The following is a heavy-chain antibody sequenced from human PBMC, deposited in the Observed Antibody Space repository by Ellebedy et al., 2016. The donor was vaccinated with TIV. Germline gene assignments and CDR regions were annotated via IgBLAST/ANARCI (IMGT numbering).Heavy chain of an antibody. CDR3: AVAGGTANYYYGLDV. V-gene: IGHV4-4*07. J-gene: IGHJ6*02. D-gene: IGHD1-1*01. CDR1: GGSISTYY. CDR2: INTSGST. Sequence: MPSETLSLTCTVSGGSISTYYWSWIRQPAGKGLEWIWRINTSGSTVYSPSLKSRVTMSIDTSKNQFSLKLNSVTAADTAVYYCAVAGGTANYYYGLDVWGQGTPVTVSS.